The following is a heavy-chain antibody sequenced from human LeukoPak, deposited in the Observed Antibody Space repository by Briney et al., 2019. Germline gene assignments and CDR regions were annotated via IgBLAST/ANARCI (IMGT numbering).Heavy chain of an antibody. CDR2: MNPNSGNT. CDR1: GYTFTSYD. D-gene: IGHD3-22*01. V-gene: IGHV1-8*01. Sequence: ASVKVSCKASGYTFTSYDINWVRQATGQGLEWMGWMNPNSGNTGYAQKFQGRVTMTRNTSISTAYMELSSLRSEDTAVYYCAREADRVVVIGSDAFDIWGQGTMVTVSS. CDR3: AREADRVVVIGSDAFDI. J-gene: IGHJ3*02.